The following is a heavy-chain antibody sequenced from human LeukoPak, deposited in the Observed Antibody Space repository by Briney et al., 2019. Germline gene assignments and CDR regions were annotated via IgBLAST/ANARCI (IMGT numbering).Heavy chain of an antibody. CDR1: GFIFSNYG. D-gene: IGHD5-24*01. J-gene: IGHJ4*02. CDR3: AKDRWLQGYFDY. Sequence: GGSLRLSCTTSGFIFSNYGMHWVRQAPGKGLEWVAFIRHDGSNKYYADSVKGRCTISRDNSKKTVYLQMNSLRIEDTAVYYCAKDRWLQGYFDYWGQGTLVTVSS. CDR2: IRHDGSNK. V-gene: IGHV3-30*02.